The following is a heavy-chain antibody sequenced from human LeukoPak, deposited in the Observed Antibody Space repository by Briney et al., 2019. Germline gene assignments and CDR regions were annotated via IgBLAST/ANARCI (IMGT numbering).Heavy chain of an antibody. V-gene: IGHV1-69*13. D-gene: IGHD2-15*01. J-gene: IGHJ5*02. CDR1: GGTFSSYA. CDR2: IIPIFGTA. CDR3: ARDVGYCSGGSCYSP. Sequence: GASVKVSCKASGGTFSSYAISWVRQAPGQGLEWMGGIIPIFGTANYAQKFQGRVTITADESTSTAYMELSSLRSEDTAVYYCARDVGYCSGGSCYSPWGQGTLVTVSS.